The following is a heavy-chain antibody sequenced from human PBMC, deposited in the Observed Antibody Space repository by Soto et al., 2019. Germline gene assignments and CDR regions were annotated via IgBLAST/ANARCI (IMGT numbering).Heavy chain of an antibody. CDR3: ARMPFPWGWFDP. Sequence: QVQLVESGGGLVKPGGSLRLSCAASGIVFSDYMSWVRQAPGKGLEWLSYISGSGRTIYSADSVKGRFTISRDNATKSLYLQMNNVRTEDTAVYYCARMPFPWGWFDPWGQGTLVTGSS. J-gene: IGHJ5*02. D-gene: IGHD3-16*01. V-gene: IGHV3-11*01. CDR2: ISGSGRTI. CDR1: GIVFSDY.